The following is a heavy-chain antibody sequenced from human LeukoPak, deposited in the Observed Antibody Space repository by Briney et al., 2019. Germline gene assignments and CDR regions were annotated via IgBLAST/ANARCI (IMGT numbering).Heavy chain of an antibody. CDR3: TRDEYGSGSNFFDY. J-gene: IGHJ4*02. CDR1: GFNFGDYA. Sequence: GGSLRLSCTASGFNFGDYAMSWFRQAPEKGLEGVGFITNKAFGGTAEYAASVKGRFTISRDDSRSIAYLQMDNLRTEDTGVYYCTRDEYGSGSNFFDYWGQGTLVTVST. D-gene: IGHD2-15*01. CDR2: ITNKAFGGTA. V-gene: IGHV3-49*03.